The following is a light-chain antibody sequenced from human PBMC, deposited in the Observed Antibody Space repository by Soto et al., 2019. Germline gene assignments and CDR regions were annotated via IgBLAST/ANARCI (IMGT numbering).Light chain of an antibody. CDR2: DAS. V-gene: IGKV3-15*01. Sequence: ETVVTQSPATLSVSPGERATLSCRSSQSVSGNLAWYQHKPGQAPRLLIYDASTRATGIPPRFSGGGSGTEFTLTISSLQSEDFAVYYCQQYNNWPTWTFGQGTKVEIK. J-gene: IGKJ1*01. CDR1: QSVSGN. CDR3: QQYNNWPTWT.